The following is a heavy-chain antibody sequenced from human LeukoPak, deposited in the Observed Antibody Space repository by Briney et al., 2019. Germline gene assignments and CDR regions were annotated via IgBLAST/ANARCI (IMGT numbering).Heavy chain of an antibody. CDR2: ISSNGGST. J-gene: IGHJ3*02. V-gene: IGHV3-64*01. CDR3: ARAHCSSTSCYEADAFDI. Sequence: PGGSLRLSCAASGFTFSSYAMHWVRQAPGKGLEYVSAISSNGGSTYYANSVKGRFNISRDNSKNTLYLQMGSLRAEDMAVYYCARAHCSSTSCYEADAFDIWGQGTMVTVSS. D-gene: IGHD2-2*01. CDR1: GFTFSSYA.